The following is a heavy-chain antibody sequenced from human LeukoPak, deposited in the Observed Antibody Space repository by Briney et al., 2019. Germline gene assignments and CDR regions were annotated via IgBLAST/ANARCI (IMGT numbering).Heavy chain of an antibody. CDR1: GFTVSSNY. CDR3: ARVEETYYYDSSGLPGDY. Sequence: PGGSLRLSCAASGFTVSSNYMSWVRQAPGKGLEWVSVIYSGGSTYYADSVKGRFTISRDNSKNTLYLQMNSLRADDTAVYYCARVEETYYYDSSGLPGDYWGQGTLVTVSS. D-gene: IGHD3-22*01. V-gene: IGHV3-66*01. CDR2: IYSGGST. J-gene: IGHJ4*02.